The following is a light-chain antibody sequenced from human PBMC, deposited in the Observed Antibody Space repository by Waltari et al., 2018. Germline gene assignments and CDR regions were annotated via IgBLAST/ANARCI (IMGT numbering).Light chain of an antibody. CDR3: QTWGTGTYWM. CDR2: LNSDGSH. J-gene: IGLJ3*02. Sequence: QLVLTQSPSASASLGASVTLTCTLNSWYGHLAIPWPHPQPEKGPLYLMKLNSDGSHTKGDGIPDRFSGSSSGAERYLTISSLQSEDEADYYCQTWGTGTYWMFGGGTKLTVL. CDR1: SWYGHLA. V-gene: IGLV4-69*01.